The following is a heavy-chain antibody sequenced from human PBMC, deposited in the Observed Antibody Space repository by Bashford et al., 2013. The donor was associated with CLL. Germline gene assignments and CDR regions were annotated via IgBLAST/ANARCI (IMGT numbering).Heavy chain of an antibody. Sequence: ASVKVSCKASGYTFSGYYIHWVRQAPGQGLEWMGWINPKTGGTNYAQKFQGRVTVTRDMSISTTYMELGRLTSDDTAVYYCARWVGAASWCDPWGPGNPGHRLL. V-gene: IGHV1-2*02. CDR3: ARWVGAASWCDP. D-gene: IGHD2-15*01. CDR1: GYTFSGYY. J-gene: IGHJ5*02. CDR2: INPKTGGT.